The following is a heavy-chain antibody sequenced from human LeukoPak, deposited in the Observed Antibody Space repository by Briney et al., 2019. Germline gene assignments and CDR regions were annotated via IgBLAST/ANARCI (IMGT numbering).Heavy chain of an antibody. D-gene: IGHD5-24*01. V-gene: IGHV4-34*01. J-gene: IGHJ6*03. CDR3: AGATQNYYYYYMDV. Sequence: SETLSLTCAVYGGSFSGYYWSWIRQPPGKGLEWIGSIYHSGSTYYNPSLKSRVTISVDTSKNQFSLKLSSVTAADTAVYYCAGATQNYYYYYMDVWGKGTTVTVSS. CDR2: IYHSGST. CDR1: GGSFSGYY.